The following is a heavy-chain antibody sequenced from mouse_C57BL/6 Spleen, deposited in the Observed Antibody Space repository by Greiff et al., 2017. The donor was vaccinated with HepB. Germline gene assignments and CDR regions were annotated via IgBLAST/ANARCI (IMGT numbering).Heavy chain of an antibody. V-gene: IGHV1-82*01. CDR2: IYPGDGDT. CDR3: ARSPNTTVVATDFDV. CDR1: GYAFSSSW. J-gene: IGHJ1*03. D-gene: IGHD1-1*01. Sequence: QVQLQQSGPELVKPGASVKISCKASGYAFSSSWMNWVKQRPGKGLEWIGRIYPGDGDTNYNGKFKGKATLTADKSSSTAYMQLSSLTSEDSAVYFCARSPNTTVVATDFDVWGTGTTVTVSS.